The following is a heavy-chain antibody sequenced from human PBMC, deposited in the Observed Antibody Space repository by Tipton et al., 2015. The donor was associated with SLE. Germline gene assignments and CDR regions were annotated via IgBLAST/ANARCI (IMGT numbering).Heavy chain of an antibody. CDR1: GDSINNDYS. V-gene: IGHV4-38-2*02. Sequence: TLSLTCSVSGDSINNDYSWGWIRQPPGKGLEWIGTSYNPGSTYYNPSLKSRVTISVDTSKNQFSLKLTSVTAADTAVYFCARAIYGDPNRFDPWGQGTLVTVSS. CDR3: ARAIYGDPNRFDP. J-gene: IGHJ5*02. CDR2: SYNPGST. D-gene: IGHD4-17*01.